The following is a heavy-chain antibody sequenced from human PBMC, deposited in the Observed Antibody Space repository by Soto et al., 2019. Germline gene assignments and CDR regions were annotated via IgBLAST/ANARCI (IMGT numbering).Heavy chain of an antibody. V-gene: IGHV1-69*13. J-gene: IGHJ4*02. CDR1: EGTFNSYA. Sequence: SVKVSCKASEGTFNSYAIAWVRQAPGQGLEWMGGIIPYYNTLNYAQKFQDRVTVTADDSTNTVYMELSSLRSDDTAVYFCASGASRWSPYFFDSWAQGTLVTVSS. D-gene: IGHD6-13*01. CDR2: IIPYYNTL. CDR3: ASGASRWSPYFFDS.